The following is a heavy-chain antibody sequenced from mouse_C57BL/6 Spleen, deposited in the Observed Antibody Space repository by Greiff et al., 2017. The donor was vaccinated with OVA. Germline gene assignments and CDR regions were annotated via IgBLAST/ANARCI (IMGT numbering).Heavy chain of an antibody. CDR2: ISYDGSN. V-gene: IGHV3-6*01. Sequence: DVQLQESGPGLVKPSQSLSLTCSVTGYSITSGYYWNWIRQFPGNKLEWMGYISYDGSNNYNPSLKNRISITRDTSKNQFFLKLNSVTTEDTATYYCASHDYAYAMDYWGQGTSVTVSS. CDR3: ASHDYAYAMDY. CDR1: GYSITSGYY. D-gene: IGHD2-4*01. J-gene: IGHJ4*01.